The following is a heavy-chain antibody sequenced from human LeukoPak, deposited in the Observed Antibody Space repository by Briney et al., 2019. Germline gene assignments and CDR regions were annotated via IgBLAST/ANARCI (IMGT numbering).Heavy chain of an antibody. CDR1: GYTFTSYG. CDR3: ARDPFDIVVVPAAIEPFFDI. J-gene: IGHJ3*02. CDR2: ISAYNGNT. V-gene: IGHV1-18*01. Sequence: ASVKVSCKASGYTFTSYGISWVRQAPGQGLEWMGWISAYNGNTNYAQKLQGRVTVTTDTSTSTAYMELRSLRSDDTAVYYCARDPFDIVVVPAAIEPFFDIWGQGTMVTVSS. D-gene: IGHD2-2*01.